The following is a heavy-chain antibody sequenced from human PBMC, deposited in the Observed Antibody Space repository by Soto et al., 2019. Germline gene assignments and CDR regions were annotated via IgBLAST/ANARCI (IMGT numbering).Heavy chain of an antibody. J-gene: IGHJ6*02. Sequence: ASVKVSCKASGYTFTSYAMHWVRQAPGQRLEWMGWINAGNGNTKYSQKFQGRVTITRDTSASTAYMELSSLRSEDTAVYYCARVEMATNVGYYYYGMDVWGQGTTVTVSS. V-gene: IGHV1-3*01. CDR1: GYTFTSYA. CDR2: INAGNGNT. D-gene: IGHD5-12*01. CDR3: ARVEMATNVGYYYYGMDV.